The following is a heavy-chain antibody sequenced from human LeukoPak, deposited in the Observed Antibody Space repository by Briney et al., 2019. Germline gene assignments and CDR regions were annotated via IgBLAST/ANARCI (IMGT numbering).Heavy chain of an antibody. CDR1: GFTFSSYA. CDR3: ARIGGDRDPFDY. CDR2: IWYDGTNK. J-gene: IGHJ4*02. V-gene: IGHV3-33*08. D-gene: IGHD2-21*02. Sequence: GRSLRLSCAASGFTFSSYAMHWVRQAPGKGLEWVAVIWYDGTNKYYADSVKGRFTISRDNSENTLYLQMNSLRAEDTAVYYCARIGGDRDPFDYWGQGTLVTVSS.